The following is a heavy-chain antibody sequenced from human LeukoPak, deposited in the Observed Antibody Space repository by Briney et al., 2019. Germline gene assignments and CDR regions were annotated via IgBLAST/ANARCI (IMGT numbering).Heavy chain of an antibody. D-gene: IGHD3-22*01. CDR1: GYTFSGYY. V-gene: IGHV1-2*02. CDR3: ASQPYYFDSSGYYDY. Sequence: ASVKVSCKASGYTFSGYYMHWVRQAPGQGLEWMGWINPNSGGTNYAQKFQGRVTMTRDTSISTTYMEPSRLGSDDTAVYYCASQPYYFDSSGYYDYWGQGTLVTVSS. CDR2: INPNSGGT. J-gene: IGHJ4*02.